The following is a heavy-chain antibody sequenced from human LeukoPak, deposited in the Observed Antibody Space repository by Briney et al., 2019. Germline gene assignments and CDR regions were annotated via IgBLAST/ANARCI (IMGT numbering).Heavy chain of an antibody. CDR3: AREGAAAGHYYYYGMDV. D-gene: IGHD6-13*01. CDR1: GFTFSSYA. J-gene: IGHJ6*02. CDR2: ISYDGSNK. Sequence: GGSLRLSCAASGFTFSSYAMHWVRQAPGEGLEWVAVISYDGSNKYYADSVKGRFTISRDNSKNTLYLQMNSLRAEDTAVYYCAREGAAAGHYYYYGMDVWGQGTTVTVSS. V-gene: IGHV3-30*04.